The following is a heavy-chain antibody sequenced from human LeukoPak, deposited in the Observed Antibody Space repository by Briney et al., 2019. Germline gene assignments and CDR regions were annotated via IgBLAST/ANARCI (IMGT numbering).Heavy chain of an antibody. Sequence: PSQTLSLTCTVSGGSISSGGYYWSWIRQHPGKGLEWIGYIYYSGSTYYNPSLKSRVTISVDTSKNQFSLKLSSVTAADTAVYYCARGRGRGYSYGYNWFDPWGQGTLVTVSS. CDR1: GGSISSGGYY. D-gene: IGHD5-18*01. J-gene: IGHJ5*02. CDR3: ARGRGRGYSYGYNWFDP. V-gene: IGHV4-31*03. CDR2: IYYSGST.